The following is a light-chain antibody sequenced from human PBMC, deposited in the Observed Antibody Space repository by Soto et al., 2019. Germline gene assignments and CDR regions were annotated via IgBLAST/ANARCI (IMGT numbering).Light chain of an antibody. V-gene: IGLV2-14*01. Sequence: QSALTQPASVSGSPGQSITISCTGTSSDVGGYNFVSWYQQHPGKAPKLMIYEVSDRPSGVSNRFSGSKSGNTASLTISGLQADDEADYYCSSYTGSSTLVVFGGGTQLTVL. J-gene: IGLJ2*01. CDR2: EVS. CDR3: SSYTGSSTLVV. CDR1: SSDVGGYNF.